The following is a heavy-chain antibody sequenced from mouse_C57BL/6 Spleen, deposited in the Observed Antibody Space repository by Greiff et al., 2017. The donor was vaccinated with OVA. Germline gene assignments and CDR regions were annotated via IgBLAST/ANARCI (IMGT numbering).Heavy chain of an antibody. CDR3: ARRGGRVKYFDV. J-gene: IGHJ1*03. D-gene: IGHD2-2*01. Sequence: QVQLQQPGAELVKPGASVKLSCKASGYTFTSYWMQWVKQRPGQGLEWIGEIDPSDSYTNYNQKFKGKATLTVDTSSSTAYMQLSSLTSEDSAVYYCARRGGRVKYFDVWGTGTTVTVSS. CDR2: IDPSDSYT. V-gene: IGHV1-50*01. CDR1: GYTFTSYW.